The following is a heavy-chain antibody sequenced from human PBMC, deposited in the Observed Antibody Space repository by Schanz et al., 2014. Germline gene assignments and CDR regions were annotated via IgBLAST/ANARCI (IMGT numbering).Heavy chain of an antibody. Sequence: QVQLQESGPGLVKPSETLSLTCTVSSASIRTYYWSWIRQPPGKGLEWIGYNYYSGSTTYNPSLKSRVTISVDTSKKQFSLNLSSVTAADTAVYYCARGRVVPAAPEFDYWGQGILVTVSS. CDR2: NYYSGST. D-gene: IGHD2-2*01. CDR1: SASIRTYY. J-gene: IGHJ4*02. V-gene: IGHV4-59*01. CDR3: ARGRVVPAAPEFDY.